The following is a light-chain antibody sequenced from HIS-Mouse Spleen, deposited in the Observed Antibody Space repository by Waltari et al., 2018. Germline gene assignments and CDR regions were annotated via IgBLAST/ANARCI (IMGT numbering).Light chain of an antibody. CDR2: EDS. J-gene: IGLJ2*01. CDR1: ASPQKY. CDR3: YSTDSSGNHRV. V-gene: IGLV3-10*01. Sequence: SYELTHPPSVPVPPGHTARIPCAGDASPQKYAYWYQQKSGQAPVLVIYEDSKRPSGIPERVSGSSSGTMATLTISGAQVEDEADYYCYSTDSSGNHRVFGGGTKLTVL.